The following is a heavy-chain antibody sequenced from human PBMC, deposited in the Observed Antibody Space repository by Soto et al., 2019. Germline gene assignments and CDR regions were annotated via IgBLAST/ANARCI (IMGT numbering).Heavy chain of an antibody. CDR1: GYTFTGYF. J-gene: IGHJ4*02. V-gene: IGHV1-2*02. CDR2: SNPNSGGT. Sequence: GASVKVSCKASGYTFTGYFIHWVRQAPGQGLEWMGWSNPNSGGTNSAQKFQGRVSMTRDTSISTAYMELSRLRSDDTAVYYCAKVEGVNGDYDGSDYWGQGTLVTVSS. CDR3: AKVEGVNGDYDGSDY. D-gene: IGHD4-17*01.